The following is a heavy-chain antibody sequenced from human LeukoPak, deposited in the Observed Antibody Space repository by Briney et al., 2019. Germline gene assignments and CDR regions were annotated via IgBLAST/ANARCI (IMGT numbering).Heavy chain of an antibody. D-gene: IGHD6-13*01. Sequence: GGSLRLSCAASGFTFSSHWMTWVRQAPGKGPEWVASINKDGSEQYYVDSVKGRFTISRNNAKNSLSLQVSSLRAEDTAVYYCTRGGATSSWYWFFWGQGTLVTVSS. J-gene: IGHJ4*02. V-gene: IGHV3-7*01. CDR2: INKDGSEQ. CDR3: TRGGATSSWYWFF. CDR1: GFTFSSHW.